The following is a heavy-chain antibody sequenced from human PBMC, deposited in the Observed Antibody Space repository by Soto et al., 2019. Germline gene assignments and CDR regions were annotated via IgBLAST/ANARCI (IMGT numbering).Heavy chain of an antibody. CDR3: AREAVVAATGGDYYYGMDV. CDR2: ISAYNGNT. Sequence: QVQLVQSGAEVKKPGASVKVSCKASGYTFTSYGISWVRQAPGQGLEWMGWISAYNGNTNYAQKLQDRVTMTTDTSTSTAYMELRSLRSDDTAVYYCAREAVVAATGGDYYYGMDVWGQGTTVTVSS. V-gene: IGHV1-18*01. D-gene: IGHD2-15*01. CDR1: GYTFTSYG. J-gene: IGHJ6*02.